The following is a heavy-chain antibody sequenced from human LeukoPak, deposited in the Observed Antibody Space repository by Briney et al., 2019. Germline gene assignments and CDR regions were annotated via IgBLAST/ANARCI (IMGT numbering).Heavy chain of an antibody. D-gene: IGHD3-10*01. V-gene: IGHV3-7*01. CDR3: AKEMGHSPHSSGTYWSDGGVGLDY. CDR2: IKEDGSEK. CDR1: GFTFSSHW. Sequence: GGSLRLSCVVSGFTFSSHWMSWVRQAPGKGLEWVANIKEDGSEKYYVDSVKGRFTISRDNAKKSLYLQMDSLRAEDTAVYYCAKEMGHSPHSSGTYWSDGGVGLDYWGQGTLVTVSS. J-gene: IGHJ4*02.